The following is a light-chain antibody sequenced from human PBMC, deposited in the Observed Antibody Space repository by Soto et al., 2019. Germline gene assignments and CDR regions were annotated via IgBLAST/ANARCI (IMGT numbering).Light chain of an antibody. J-gene: IGLJ1*01. CDR3: AAWDDSLNGHYV. CDR2: SSN. Sequence: QSVLTQPPSASGTPGQRVTISCYGSSSNIGSNTVNWYQQLPGTAPKLLIYSSNQRPSGVPDRFSGSKSGTSASLAISGLQSEDEADYYCAAWDDSLNGHYVFGTGTKVTVL. V-gene: IGLV1-44*01. CDR1: SSNIGSNT.